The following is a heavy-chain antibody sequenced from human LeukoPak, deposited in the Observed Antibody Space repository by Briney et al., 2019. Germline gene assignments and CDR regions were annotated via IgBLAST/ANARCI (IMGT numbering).Heavy chain of an antibody. CDR2: IDPHSGGT. CDR1: GYSFIDYY. Sequence: ASVKVSCKTSGYSFIDYYIHWMRQAPGQGLEWVGRIDPHSGGTHYAQKFQVRVTMTRDTSISTVNMELSGLRSDDTAVYYCARAPGPYTTSRFHCWGQGTLVTVSS. J-gene: IGHJ4*02. CDR3: ARAPGPYTTSRFHC. D-gene: IGHD2-2*01. V-gene: IGHV1-2*02.